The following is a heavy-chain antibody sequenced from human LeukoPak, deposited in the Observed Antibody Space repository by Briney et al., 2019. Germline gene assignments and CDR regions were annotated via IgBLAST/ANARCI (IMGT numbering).Heavy chain of an antibody. D-gene: IGHD6-19*01. J-gene: IGHJ3*02. Sequence: SGPTLVNPTETLTLTCTVSGFTLSNARMGVSWIRQPPGKALEWLAHIFSNDEKSYSTSLKSRLTISKDTSKSQVVLTMTNMDPVDTATYYCARTQWLGYDAFDIWGQGTMVTVSS. CDR2: IFSNDEK. CDR3: ARTQWLGYDAFDI. V-gene: IGHV2-26*01. CDR1: GFTLSNARMG.